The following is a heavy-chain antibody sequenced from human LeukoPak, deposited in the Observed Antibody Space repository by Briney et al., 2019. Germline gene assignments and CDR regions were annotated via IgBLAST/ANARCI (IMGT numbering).Heavy chain of an antibody. J-gene: IGHJ5*02. CDR3: ASLRDES. CDR2: IYHSGST. CDR1: GFTFSSSAM. V-gene: IGHV4-4*02. Sequence: VSLRLSCAASGFTFSSSAMSWVRQAPGKGLEWIGEIYHSGSTNYNPSLKSRVTISVDKSKNQFSLKLSSVTAADTAVYYCASLRDESWGQGTLVTVSS.